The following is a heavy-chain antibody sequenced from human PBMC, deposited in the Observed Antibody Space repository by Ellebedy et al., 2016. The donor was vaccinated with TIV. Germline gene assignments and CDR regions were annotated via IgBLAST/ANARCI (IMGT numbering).Heavy chain of an antibody. J-gene: IGHJ4*02. Sequence: GESLKISCAASGFTFSYYALHWVRQAPGKGLEWVAVISDDGTSEHYGDSVKGRFTISRDNSKNSLYLQMNSLRADDTALYYCASAARGSGAYESFWGQGTLVTVSS. V-gene: IGHV3-30-3*01. D-gene: IGHD5-12*01. CDR2: ISDDGTSE. CDR3: ASAARGSGAYESF. CDR1: GFTFSYYA.